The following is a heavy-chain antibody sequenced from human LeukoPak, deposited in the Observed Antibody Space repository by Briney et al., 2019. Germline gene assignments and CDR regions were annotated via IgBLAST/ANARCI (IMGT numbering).Heavy chain of an antibody. V-gene: IGHV3-30*18. CDR3: AKLRVDAYDAPNDS. D-gene: IGHD5-12*01. J-gene: IGHJ4*02. CDR1: GFTLGSVG. Sequence: GGSLRLSCAASGFTLGSVGTRWLRQAPGMGLEWVAIISYDGNTKYYADSVKGRFTISRDNSRSALYLQMNSLRTDDTALYYCAKLRVDAYDAPNDSWGQGILVTVSS. CDR2: ISYDGNTK.